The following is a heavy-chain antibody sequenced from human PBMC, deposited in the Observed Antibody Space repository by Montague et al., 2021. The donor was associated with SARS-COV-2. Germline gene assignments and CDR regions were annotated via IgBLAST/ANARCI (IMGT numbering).Heavy chain of an antibody. CDR1: VFSVSSNY. D-gene: IGHD6-13*01. V-gene: IGHV3-53*01. Sequence: SRRFSCAASVFSVSSNYMSWVRQAPGKGLEWVSVIYSGGSTYYAYSVTGRFTISRNNSKNTLYLQMNSLRAEDTAVYYCARGGHSSSWYYYYGMDVWGQGTTVTVSS. J-gene: IGHJ6*02. CDR3: ARGGHSSSWYYYYGMDV. CDR2: IYSGGST.